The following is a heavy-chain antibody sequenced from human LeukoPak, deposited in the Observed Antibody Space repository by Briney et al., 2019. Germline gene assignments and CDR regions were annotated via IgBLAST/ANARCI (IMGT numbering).Heavy chain of an antibody. CDR3: ARVERNWSGYYAKVYYFDY. J-gene: IGHJ4*02. Sequence: SETLSLTCSVSGVSISTYSWSWLRQPPGKGLEWIASVQYTGSTTYNPSLRSRLTISADTSKSQVSLQLTSVTTADTAVYYCARVERNWSGYYAKVYYFDYWGQGTLVTVSS. CDR2: VQYTGST. CDR1: GVSISTYS. V-gene: IGHV4-59*01. D-gene: IGHD3-3*01.